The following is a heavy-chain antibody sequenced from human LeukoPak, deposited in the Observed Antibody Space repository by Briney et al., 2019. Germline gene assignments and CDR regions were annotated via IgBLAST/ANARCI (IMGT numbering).Heavy chain of an antibody. Sequence: GASVKVSCKASGGTLNTHIFTWVRQAPGLGLEWMGKITPIIDSSKYAPQFQGRLTITADKYTGTVYMDLTSLRSDDTAVYYCARVNLRGSQYNWFDPWGQGTLVTVSS. D-gene: IGHD3-10*01. CDR3: ARVNLRGSQYNWFDP. V-gene: IGHV1-69*08. CDR1: GGTLNTHI. CDR2: ITPIIDSS. J-gene: IGHJ5*02.